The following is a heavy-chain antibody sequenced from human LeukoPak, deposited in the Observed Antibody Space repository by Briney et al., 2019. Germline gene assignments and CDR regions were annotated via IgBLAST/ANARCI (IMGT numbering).Heavy chain of an antibody. CDR3: ARDRTGIQLWPPLDY. D-gene: IGHD5-18*01. CDR2: ISAYNGNT. CDR1: GYTFTSYG. J-gene: IGHJ4*02. Sequence: GASVKVSCKASGYTFTSYGISWVRQAPGQGLEWMGWISAYNGNTNYAQTLQGRVTMTTDTSTSTAYMELRSLRSDDTAVYYCARDRTGIQLWPPLDYWGQGTLVTVSS. V-gene: IGHV1-18*04.